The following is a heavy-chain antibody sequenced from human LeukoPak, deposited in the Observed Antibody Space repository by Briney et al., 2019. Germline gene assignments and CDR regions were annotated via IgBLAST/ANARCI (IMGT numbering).Heavy chain of an antibody. CDR2: IIPIFGTA. J-gene: IGHJ5*02. CDR1: GGTFSSYA. V-gene: IGHV1-69*13. CDR3: ARGIGYCSSTSCPGNWFDP. D-gene: IGHD2-2*01. Sequence: SVKVSCKASGGTFSSYAISWVRQAPGQGLEWMGGIIPIFGTANYAQKFQGRVTITADESTSTAYMELSSLRSADTAVYYCARGIGYCSSTSCPGNWFDPWGQGTLVTVSS.